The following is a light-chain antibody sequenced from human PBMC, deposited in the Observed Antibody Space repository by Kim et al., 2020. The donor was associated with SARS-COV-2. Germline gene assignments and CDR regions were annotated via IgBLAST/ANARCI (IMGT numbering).Light chain of an antibody. J-gene: IGLJ2*01. Sequence: PGKTAKITCGGNNIGSERVQWYQQKPGQAPVLVVYDNTDRPSGISERVSGSNSGNTATLTITRVEAGDEADYYCQVWDSSSDHPVLFGGGTQLTVL. CDR1: NIGSER. V-gene: IGLV3-21*03. CDR3: QVWDSSSDHPVL. CDR2: DNT.